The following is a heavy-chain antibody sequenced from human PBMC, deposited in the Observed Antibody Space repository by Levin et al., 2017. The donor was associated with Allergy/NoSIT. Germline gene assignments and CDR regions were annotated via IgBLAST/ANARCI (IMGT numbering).Heavy chain of an antibody. V-gene: IGHV3-13*01. Sequence: PGGSLRLSCAASGFTFTTYDMHWVRQAPGTGLEWVSGISSAGDTYYPGSVKGRFTVSRESAKNSVYLQMNNVRAGDTAVYYCARGSGGRDYHDSVSYSHYFDYWGQGTLVTVSS. J-gene: IGHJ4*02. D-gene: IGHD3-22*01. CDR3: ARGSGGRDYHDSVSYSHYFDY. CDR1: GFTFTTYD. CDR2: ISSAGDT.